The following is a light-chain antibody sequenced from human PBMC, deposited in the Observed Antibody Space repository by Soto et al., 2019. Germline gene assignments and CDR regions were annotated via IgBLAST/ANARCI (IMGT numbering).Light chain of an antibody. CDR3: QHFGSSPGYT. J-gene: IGKJ2*01. CDR2: GAS. CDR1: QSVSSSS. V-gene: IGKV3-20*01. Sequence: EIVLTQSPGTLFLSPGERATLSCRASQSVSSSSLAWYQQKPGQAPRLLIYGASSRATGIPDRFSGSGSGTAFTLTISSLEPEDFAVYFCQHFGSSPGYTFGQATKLQIK.